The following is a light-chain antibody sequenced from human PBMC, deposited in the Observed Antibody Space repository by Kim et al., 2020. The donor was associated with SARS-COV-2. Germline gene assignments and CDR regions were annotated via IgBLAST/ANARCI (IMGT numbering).Light chain of an antibody. CDR1: NIGSKS. V-gene: IGLV3-21*02. Sequence: QGETARSPCGGNNIGSKSVNWYQQKPGQAPVLVVYDNSDRPSGIPERFSGSKSGNTATLTISRVEAGDEADYFCQVWDSSSYHSVFGAGTQLTVL. J-gene: IGLJ2*01. CDR3: QVWDSSSYHSV. CDR2: DNS.